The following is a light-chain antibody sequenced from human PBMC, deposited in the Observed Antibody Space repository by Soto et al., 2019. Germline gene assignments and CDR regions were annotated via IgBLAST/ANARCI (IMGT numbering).Light chain of an antibody. V-gene: IGKV3-15*01. CDR1: QLFSSN. CDR3: QQYNDWPRN. CDR2: GSS. Sequence: EIVMTQSPATLSVSPGESVTLSCRASQLFSSNLAWYQRRPGQAPRLLIYGSSTRATGVPPRFSGSASGTEFTLTISSLQSEDFGVYYCQQYNDWPRNFGQGTRLEIK. J-gene: IGKJ5*01.